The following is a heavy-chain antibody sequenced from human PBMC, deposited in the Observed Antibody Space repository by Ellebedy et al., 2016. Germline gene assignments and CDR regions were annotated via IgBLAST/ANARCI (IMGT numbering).Heavy chain of an antibody. CDR1: GYTFTGYY. D-gene: IGHD2-15*01. CDR2: INPNSGGT. CDR3: ARKVVVADTDLWFDP. J-gene: IGHJ5*02. Sequence: ASVKVSXKASGYTFTGYYMHWVRQAPGQGLEWMGWINPNSGGTNYAQKFQGRVTMTRDTSISTAYMELSRLRSDDTAVYYCARKVVVADTDLWFDPWGQGTLVTVSS. V-gene: IGHV1-2*02.